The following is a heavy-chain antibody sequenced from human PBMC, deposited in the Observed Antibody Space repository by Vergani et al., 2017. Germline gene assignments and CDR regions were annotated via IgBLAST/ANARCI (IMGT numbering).Heavy chain of an antibody. J-gene: IGHJ4*02. CDR1: GITLRNYW. CDR3: AKDLRRDGYFDQ. CDR2: IDSAGSST. Sequence: EVQLVGSGGGLVQPGGSLTLSCAASGITLRNYWIHWVRLASGKGLERVSRIDSAGSSTTYADSVKGRFTMSRDNVRNKVYLQMSSLRGEDTAVYYCAKDLRRDGYFDQWGQGTLVTVSS. V-gene: IGHV3-74*01. D-gene: IGHD5-24*01.